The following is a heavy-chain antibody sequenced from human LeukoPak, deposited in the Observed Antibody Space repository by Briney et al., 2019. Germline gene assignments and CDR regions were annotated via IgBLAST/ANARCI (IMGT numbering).Heavy chain of an antibody. Sequence: PGGSLRFSCAASGFTFSSYAMSWVRQAPGKGLGWVSVSVISGSGGGSGGSTYYADSVKGRFTISRDDSKNTLYLQMNNLRVEDTAVYYCAKHRSGIAASGSNYWGQGTLVSVSS. D-gene: IGHD6-13*01. J-gene: IGHJ4*02. CDR3: AKHRSGIAASGSNY. V-gene: IGHV3-23*01. CDR2: ISGSGGGSGGST. CDR1: GFTFSSYA.